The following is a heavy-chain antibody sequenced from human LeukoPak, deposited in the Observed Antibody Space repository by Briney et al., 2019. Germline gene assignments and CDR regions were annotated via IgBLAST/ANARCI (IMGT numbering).Heavy chain of an antibody. Sequence: GASVKVSCKASGYTFTSYDINWVRQATGQGLEWMGWMNPNSGNTGYAQKFQGRVTMTRNTSISTAYMELSRLRSDDTAVYYCASKDFGYYYDSSGYYLLDIWGQGTMVTVSS. CDR1: GYTFTSYD. D-gene: IGHD3-22*01. CDR3: ASKDFGYYYDSSGYYLLDI. CDR2: MNPNSGNT. J-gene: IGHJ3*02. V-gene: IGHV1-8*01.